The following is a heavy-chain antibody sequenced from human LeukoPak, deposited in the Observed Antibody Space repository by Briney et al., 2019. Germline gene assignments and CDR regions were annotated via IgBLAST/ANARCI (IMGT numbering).Heavy chain of an antibody. V-gene: IGHV1-58*02. Sequence: SVKVSCKASGFTFTSSAMQWVRQARGQRLEWIGWIVVGSGNTNYAQKFQERVTITRDMSTSTAYMELSSLRSEDTAVYYCAALVGIYTQDAFDIWGQGTMVTVSS. CDR1: GFTFTSSA. J-gene: IGHJ3*02. CDR2: IVVGSGNT. CDR3: AALVGIYTQDAFDI. D-gene: IGHD3-22*01.